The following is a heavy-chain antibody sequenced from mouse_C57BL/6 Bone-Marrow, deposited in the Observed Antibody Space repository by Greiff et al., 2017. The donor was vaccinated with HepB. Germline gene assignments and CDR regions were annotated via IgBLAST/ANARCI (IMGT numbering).Heavy chain of an antibody. CDR1: GYTFTRYW. CDR3: AREGEFFSIDYYGRSYVDY. D-gene: IGHD1-1*01. V-gene: IGHV1-50*01. Sequence: QVQLQQPGAELVKPGASVQLSCKASGYTFTRYWMQWVNQRPGQGLEWIGEIDPSDSYTNSNQKFKGKATLTVDTSSSTAYMQLSSLTSEDSAVYYCAREGEFFSIDYYGRSYVDYGGQGTTLTVSS. CDR2: IDPSDSYT. J-gene: IGHJ2*01.